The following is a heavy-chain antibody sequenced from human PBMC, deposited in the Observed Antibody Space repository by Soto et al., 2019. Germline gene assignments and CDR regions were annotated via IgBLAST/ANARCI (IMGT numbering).Heavy chain of an antibody. V-gene: IGHV4-39*01. J-gene: IGHJ5*01. D-gene: IGHD2-2*01. CDR3: GGVVEGASSHPGFDS. Sequence: SETLPLTCAVSGGSIHNSHSFCFWIRQPPGKGLEFIANVYYCGGPHYNPSFKIRGPISVDTGTSQGSLRMTSLTATDTAVYFCGGVVEGASSHPGFDSWGQGALVTVSS. CDR2: VYYCGGP. CDR1: GGSIHNSHSF.